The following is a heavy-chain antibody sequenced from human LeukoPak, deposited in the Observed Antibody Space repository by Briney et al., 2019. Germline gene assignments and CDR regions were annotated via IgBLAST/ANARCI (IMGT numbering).Heavy chain of an antibody. J-gene: IGHJ4*02. D-gene: IGHD3-16*01. CDR3: ARVTYGGILDY. CDR2: INHSGST. V-gene: IGHV4-34*01. CDR1: GGSISSYY. Sequence: SETLSLTCTVSGGSISSYYWSWIRQPPGRGLEWIGEINHSGSTNYNPSLKSRVTISVDTSKNQFSLKLSSVTAADTAVYYCARVTYGGILDYWGQGTLVTVSS.